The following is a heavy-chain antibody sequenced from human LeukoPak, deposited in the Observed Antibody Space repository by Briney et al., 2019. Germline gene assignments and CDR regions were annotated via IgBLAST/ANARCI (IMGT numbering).Heavy chain of an antibody. CDR3: AKDRDSSSWYLFDY. J-gene: IGHJ4*02. D-gene: IGHD6-13*01. V-gene: IGHV3-23*01. CDR2: ISPSGGIT. CDR1: GFTFSSHG. Sequence: GGSPRLSCAASGFTFSSHGMNWVRQAPGKGLEWVSGISPSGGITYYTDSVKGRFTISRDNSKNTLYLQMNSLRAEDTAVYYCAKDRDSSSWYLFDYWGQGTLVTVSS.